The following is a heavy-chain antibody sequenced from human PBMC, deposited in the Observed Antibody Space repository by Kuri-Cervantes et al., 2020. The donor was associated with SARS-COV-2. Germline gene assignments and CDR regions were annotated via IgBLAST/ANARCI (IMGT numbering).Heavy chain of an antibody. V-gene: IGHV3-21*01. CDR1: GFTFSSYA. Sequence: GESLKISCAASGFTFSSYAMHWVRQAPGKGLEWVSSISSSSSYIYYADSVKGRFTISRDNAKNSLYLQMNSLRAEDTAVYYWARELGGGSVWGQGTLVTVSS. J-gene: IGHJ4*02. CDR2: ISSSSSYI. CDR3: ARELGGGSV. D-gene: IGHD2-15*01.